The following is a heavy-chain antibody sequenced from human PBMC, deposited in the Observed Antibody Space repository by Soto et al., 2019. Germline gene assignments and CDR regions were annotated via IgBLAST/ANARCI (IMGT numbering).Heavy chain of an antibody. CDR3: ARVSSAWYGDALDI. D-gene: IGHD6-19*01. J-gene: IGHJ3*02. CDR2: IYYSGST. V-gene: IGHV4-59*01. CDR1: GGSINTYF. Sequence: ASETLSLTCTVSGGSINTYFWSWIRQPQGKGLEWIGYIYYSGSTNYNPSLKSRVTISVDTSKNQFSLKLTSVTAVDTAVYYCARVSSAWYGDALDIWGQGTVVTVSS.